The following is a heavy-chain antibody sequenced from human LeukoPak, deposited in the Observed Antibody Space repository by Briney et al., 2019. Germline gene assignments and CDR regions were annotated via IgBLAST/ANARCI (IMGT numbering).Heavy chain of an antibody. CDR3: TRDLEYSSSWYNYYYMDV. CDR1: GFTFGDYA. V-gene: IGHV3-49*03. J-gene: IGHJ6*03. CDR2: IRSKAYGGTT. Sequence: GGSLRLSCTASGFTFGDYAMSWFRQAPGKGLEWVGFIRSKAYGGTTEYAASVKGRFTISRDDSKSIAYLQMNSLKTEDTAVYYCTRDLEYSSSWYNYYYMDVWGKGTTVTISS. D-gene: IGHD6-13*01.